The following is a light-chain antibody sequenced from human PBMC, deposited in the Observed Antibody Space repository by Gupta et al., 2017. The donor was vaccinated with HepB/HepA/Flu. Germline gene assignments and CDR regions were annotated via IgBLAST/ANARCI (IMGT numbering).Light chain of an antibody. CDR1: HSIRYL. J-gene: IGKJ3*01. CDR2: TAS. V-gene: IGKV1-39*01. Sequence: DIQLTQSPSSLSASIGDRVTITCRASHSIRYLLSWYQQKPGKAPKLLVYTASTLQRGVPSRFSGSGSGKEVTLTISSLQHEDFATYFCLQTYSSVTFGPGTKVDVK. CDR3: LQTYSSVT.